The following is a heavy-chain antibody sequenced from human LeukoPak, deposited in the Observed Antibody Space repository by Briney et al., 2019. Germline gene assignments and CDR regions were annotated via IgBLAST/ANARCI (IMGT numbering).Heavy chain of an antibody. J-gene: IGHJ6*02. Sequence: GRSLRLSCAASGFTFDDYAMHWVRQAPGKGLEWVANIKQDGSEKYYVDSVKGRFTISRDNAKNSLYLQMNSLRAEDTAVYYCASIGSSWYGMDVWGQGTTVTVSS. V-gene: IGHV3-7*01. CDR1: GFTFDDYA. CDR3: ASIGSSWYGMDV. D-gene: IGHD6-13*01. CDR2: IKQDGSEK.